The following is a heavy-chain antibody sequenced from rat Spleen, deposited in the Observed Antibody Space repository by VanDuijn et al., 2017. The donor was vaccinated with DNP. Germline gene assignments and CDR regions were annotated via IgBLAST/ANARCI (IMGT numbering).Heavy chain of an antibody. J-gene: IGHJ2*01. CDR3: ARGVYGGYLYFDY. CDR2: IIGSGGNT. Sequence: EVKLVESGGGLVQPGKSLKLSCVASGFTFNDYWMTWIRQVPGKGLEWVASIIGSGGNTYYPDSLKGQFTISRDNAKNTLYLQMNSLRSEDTATYYCARGVYGGYLYFDYWGQGVMVTVSS. D-gene: IGHD1-11*01. CDR1: GFTFNDYW. V-gene: IGHV5-31*01.